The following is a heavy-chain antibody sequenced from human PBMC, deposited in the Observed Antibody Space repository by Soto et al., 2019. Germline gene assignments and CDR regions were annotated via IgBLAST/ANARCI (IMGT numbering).Heavy chain of an antibody. Sequence: PGGSLRLSCAASGFTFSSYAMSWVRQAPGKGLEWVSAISGSGGSTYYADSVKGRFTISRDNSKNTLYLQMNSLRAEDTAVYYCARALWFGELNFDYWGQGTLVTVSS. D-gene: IGHD3-10*01. V-gene: IGHV3-23*01. J-gene: IGHJ4*02. CDR2: ISGSGGST. CDR3: ARALWFGELNFDY. CDR1: GFTFSSYA.